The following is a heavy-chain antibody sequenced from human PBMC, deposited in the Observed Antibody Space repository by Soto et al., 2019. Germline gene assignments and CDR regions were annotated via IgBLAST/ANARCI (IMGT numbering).Heavy chain of an antibody. Sequence: QVQLQESGPGLVKPSETLSLTCTVSGGSISSYYWSWIRQPPGKGLEWIGYIYYSGSTNYNPSLKSRVPISVDTSKNPFSRTLSSVTAADTAVYYCASRYGYSFDYWGQGTLVTVSS. D-gene: IGHD1-1*01. V-gene: IGHV4-59*08. J-gene: IGHJ4*02. CDR3: ASRYGYSFDY. CDR1: GGSISSYY. CDR2: IYYSGST.